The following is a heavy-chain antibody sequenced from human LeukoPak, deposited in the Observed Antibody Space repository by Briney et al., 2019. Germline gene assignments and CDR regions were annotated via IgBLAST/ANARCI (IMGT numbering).Heavy chain of an antibody. CDR3: ATPPVDY. V-gene: IGHV3-30*04. J-gene: IGHJ4*02. CDR1: GFTFSSYA. Sequence: QPGRSLRLSCAASGFTFSSYAMHWVRQAPGKELEWVAVISYDGSNKYYADSVKGRFTISRDNSKNTLYLQMNRLRAEDTAVYYCATPPVDYWGQGTLVTVSS. CDR2: ISYDGSNK.